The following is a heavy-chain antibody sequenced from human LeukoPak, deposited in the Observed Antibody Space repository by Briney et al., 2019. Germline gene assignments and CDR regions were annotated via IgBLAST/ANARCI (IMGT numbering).Heavy chain of an antibody. J-gene: IGHJ3*02. V-gene: IGHV3-30*02. Sequence: PGGSLRLSCAASGFTFSSYGMHWVRQAPGKGLEWVAFIRYDGSNKYYADSVKGRFTISRDNSKNTLYLQMNSLRAEDAAVYYCAKSIKQQRALAAFDIWGQGTMVTVSS. CDR2: IRYDGSNK. CDR1: GFTFSSYG. CDR3: AKSIKQQRALAAFDI. D-gene: IGHD6-13*01.